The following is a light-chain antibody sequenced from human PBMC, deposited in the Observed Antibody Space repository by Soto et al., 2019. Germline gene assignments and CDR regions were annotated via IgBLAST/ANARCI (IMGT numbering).Light chain of an antibody. V-gene: IGKV1-27*01. CDR1: QGISNY. CDR2: AAS. Sequence: DIQMTQSPSSLSASVGDRVTIPCRASQGISNYLAWYQQKPGKVPKLLIYAASTLQSGIPPRFSGSGSGTDFSVTISSLQPEDVATYYGQKYNSVPLTFGGGTKVEIK. J-gene: IGKJ4*01. CDR3: QKYNSVPLT.